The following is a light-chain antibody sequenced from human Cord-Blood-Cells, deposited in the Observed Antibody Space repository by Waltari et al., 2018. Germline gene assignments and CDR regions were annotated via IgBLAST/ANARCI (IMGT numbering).Light chain of an antibody. Sequence: QSALTQPASVSGSPGQSITISCTGTSSDVGGYNYVSWYQQHPGEAPKPMIYDVSNRPAGVSNRFSGSKSGKTASLTISGLQAEDEADYYCSSYTSSSTRVFGGGTKLTVL. J-gene: IGLJ3*02. V-gene: IGLV2-14*03. CDR2: DVS. CDR3: SSYTSSSTRV. CDR1: SSDVGGYNY.